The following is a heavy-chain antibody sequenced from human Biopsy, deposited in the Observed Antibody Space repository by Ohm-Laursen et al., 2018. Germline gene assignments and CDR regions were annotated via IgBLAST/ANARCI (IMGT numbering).Heavy chain of an antibody. V-gene: IGHV1-69*04. CDR2: LNPVSGNS. D-gene: IGHD3-16*01. CDR1: GYTFTSYD. J-gene: IGHJ4*02. CDR3: AIYGGTEPEGD. Sequence: GSSVKVSCKASGYTFTSYDITWVRQAPGQGPEWIGWLNPVSGNSNFGQKFRGRVTITADKPTSTAYMELASLRSEDTAVYYCAIYGGTEPEGDWGQGTLVTVSS.